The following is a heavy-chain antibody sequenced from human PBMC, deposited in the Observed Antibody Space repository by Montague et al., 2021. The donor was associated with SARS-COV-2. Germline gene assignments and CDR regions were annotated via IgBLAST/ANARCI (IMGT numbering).Heavy chain of an antibody. CDR3: AKEREVVRAARTLVAFDL. V-gene: IGHV4-39*06. D-gene: IGHD2-2*01. CDR2: IYYSGST. CDR1: GGSISSSNYY. Sequence: SETLSLTCTVSGGSISSSNYYWGWIRQPPGKGLEWIGSIYYSGSTYYTPSLKSRVSISVDTSKNQFTLKLTSVTAADTAMYYCAKEREVVRAARTLVAFDLWGQGTMVTVSS. J-gene: IGHJ3*01.